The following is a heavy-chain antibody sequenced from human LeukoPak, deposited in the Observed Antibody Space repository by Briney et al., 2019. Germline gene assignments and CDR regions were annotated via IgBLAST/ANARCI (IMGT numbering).Heavy chain of an antibody. CDR2: ISSSSYI. CDR1: GFTFSSYS. J-gene: IGHJ4*02. Sequence: GGSLRLSCAASGFTFSSYSMNWVRQAPGKGLEWVSSISSSSYIYYADSVKGRFTISRDNAKNSLYLQMNSLRAEDTAVYYCASQTTVTTLTPDYWGQGTLVTVSS. CDR3: ASQTTVTTLTPDY. D-gene: IGHD4-17*01. V-gene: IGHV3-21*01.